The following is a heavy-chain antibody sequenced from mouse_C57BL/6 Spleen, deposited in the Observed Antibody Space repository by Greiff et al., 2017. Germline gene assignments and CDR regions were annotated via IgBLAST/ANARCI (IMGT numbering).Heavy chain of an antibody. J-gene: IGHJ2*01. CDR2: IDPSDSNT. V-gene: IGHV1-69*01. CDR1: GYTFTSYW. CDR3: ARPPAAQERWAYFDY. D-gene: IGHD3-2*02. Sequence: QVQLQQPGAELVMPGASVKLSCKASGYTFTSYWMHWVKQRPGQGLEWIGEIDPSDSNTNSNQKFKGKSTLTVAKSSSTAYMQLSSLTSEDSAVYYCARPPAAQERWAYFDYWGQGTTLTVSS.